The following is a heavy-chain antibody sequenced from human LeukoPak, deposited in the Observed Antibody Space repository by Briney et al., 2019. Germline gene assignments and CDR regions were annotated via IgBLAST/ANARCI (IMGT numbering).Heavy chain of an antibody. J-gene: IGHJ5*02. CDR3: ARGSSLYYYDSSGLNWFDP. CDR1: GGSISSGDYY. Sequence: SQTLSLTCTVSGGSISSGDYYWRWIRQPPGKGLEWIGYIYYSGCTYYNPSLKSRVTISVDTSKNPFSLKLSSVTAADTAVYYCARGSSLYYYDSSGLNWFDPWGQGTLVTVSS. V-gene: IGHV4-30-4*08. CDR2: IYYSGCT. D-gene: IGHD3-22*01.